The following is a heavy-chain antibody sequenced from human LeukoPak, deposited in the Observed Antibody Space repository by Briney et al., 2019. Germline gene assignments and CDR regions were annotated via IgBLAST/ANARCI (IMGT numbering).Heavy chain of an antibody. CDR2: IGGSGGST. J-gene: IGHJ5*02. CDR1: GFTFSSYA. CDR3: AKSEGYSSSWTPGNWFDP. Sequence: GGSLRLSCAASGFTFSSYAMSWVRQAPGKGLEWVSAIGGSGGSTYYADSVKGRFTISRDNSKNTLYLQMNSLRAEDTAVYYCAKSEGYSSSWTPGNWFDPWGQGTLVTVSS. V-gene: IGHV3-23*01. D-gene: IGHD6-13*01.